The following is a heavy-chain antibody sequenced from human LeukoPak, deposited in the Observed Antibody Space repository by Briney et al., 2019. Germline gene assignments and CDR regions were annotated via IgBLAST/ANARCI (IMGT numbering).Heavy chain of an antibody. J-gene: IGHJ4*02. CDR2: IYHSGST. CDR1: GGSISSGGYY. Sequence: PSETLSLTCTVSGGSISSGGYYWNWIRQPPGKGLEWIGYIYHSGSTNYNPSLKSRVTISVDTSKNQFSLKLSSVTAADTAVYYCARVGPRAAGTKKYFDYWGQGTLVTVSS. D-gene: IGHD6-13*01. CDR3: ARVGPRAAGTKKYFDY. V-gene: IGHV4-30-2*01.